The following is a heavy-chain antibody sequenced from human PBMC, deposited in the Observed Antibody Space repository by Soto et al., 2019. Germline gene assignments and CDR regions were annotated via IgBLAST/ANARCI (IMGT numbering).Heavy chain of an antibody. V-gene: IGHV3-23*01. CDR1: GFTFSSYA. CDR2: ISGSGGST. D-gene: IGHD2-2*01. CDR3: AKDTWGRPRPDIVVVPAAPNDY. Sequence: PGGSLRLSCAASGFTFSSYAMSWVRQAPGKGLEWVSAISGSGGSTYYADYVKGRFTISRDNSKNTLYLQMNSLRAEDTAVYYCAKDTWGRPRPDIVVVPAAPNDYWGQGTLVTVSS. J-gene: IGHJ4*02.